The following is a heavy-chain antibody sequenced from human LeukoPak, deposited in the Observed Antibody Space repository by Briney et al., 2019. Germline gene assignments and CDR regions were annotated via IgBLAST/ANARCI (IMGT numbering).Heavy chain of an antibody. V-gene: IGHV3-30*03. J-gene: IGHJ4*02. Sequence: PGRSLRLSCAASGFTFSSYGMHWVRQAPGKGLEWVAVISYDGSNKYSVDSVKGRVTISRDNSKNTLYLQMSSLRAEDTAVYYCARFDSYFDYWGQGTLVTVSS. CDR1: GFTFSSYG. D-gene: IGHD3-9*01. CDR2: ISYDGSNK. CDR3: ARFDSYFDY.